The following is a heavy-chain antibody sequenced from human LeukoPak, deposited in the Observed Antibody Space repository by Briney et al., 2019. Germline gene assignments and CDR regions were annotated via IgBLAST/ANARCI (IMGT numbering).Heavy chain of an antibody. V-gene: IGHV4-4*02. D-gene: IGHD6-19*01. Sequence: PSETLSLTCAVSGGSISSSNWWSWVRQPPGKGLEWIGEIYHSGSTNYNPSLKSRVTISVDKSKNQFSLKLSSVTAAGTAVYYCARDGAVAGLSDYYYYGVDVWGQGTTVTVSS. J-gene: IGHJ6*02. CDR2: IYHSGST. CDR3: ARDGAVAGLSDYYYYGVDV. CDR1: GGSISSSNW.